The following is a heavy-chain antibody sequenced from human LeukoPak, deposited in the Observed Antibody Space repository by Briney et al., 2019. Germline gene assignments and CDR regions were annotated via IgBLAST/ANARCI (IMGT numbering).Heavy chain of an antibody. CDR2: IIPIFGTA. J-gene: IGHJ4*02. CDR1: GGTFSSYA. D-gene: IGHD6-19*01. CDR3: ARTLMGSSGWYDY. Sequence: SVKVSCKASGGTFSSYAISWVRRAPGQGLEWMGRIIPIFGTANYAQKFQGRVTITTDESTSTAYMELSSLRSEDTAVYYCARTLMGSSGWYDYWGQGTLVTVSS. V-gene: IGHV1-69*05.